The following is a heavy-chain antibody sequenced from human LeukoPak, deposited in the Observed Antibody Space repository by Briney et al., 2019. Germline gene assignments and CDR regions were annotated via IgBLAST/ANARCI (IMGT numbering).Heavy chain of an antibody. CDR2: INPSDGGT. CDR3: ARVSSSSWYYYYYYMDV. D-gene: IGHD6-13*01. Sequence: ASVKVSCKASGYTFTSYYMHWVRQAPGQGLEWMGIINPSDGGTNYAQKFQGRVTMTRNTSISTAYMELSSLRSEDTAVYYCARVSSSSWYYYYYYMDVWGKGTTVTISS. CDR1: GYTFTSYY. J-gene: IGHJ6*03. V-gene: IGHV1-46*01.